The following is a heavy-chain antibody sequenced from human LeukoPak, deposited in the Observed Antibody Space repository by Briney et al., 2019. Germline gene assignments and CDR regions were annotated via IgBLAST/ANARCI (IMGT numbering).Heavy chain of an antibody. CDR2: ISYDGSNK. D-gene: IGHD4-17*01. V-gene: IGHV3-30*03. Sequence: PGGSLRLSCAASGFTFSSYSMNWVRQAPGKGLEWVAVISYDGSNKYYADSVKGRFTISRDNSKNTLYLQMNSLRAEDTAVYYCARDGLHGDYDKGLSVYMDVWGKGTTVTVSS. J-gene: IGHJ6*03. CDR1: GFTFSSYS. CDR3: ARDGLHGDYDKGLSVYMDV.